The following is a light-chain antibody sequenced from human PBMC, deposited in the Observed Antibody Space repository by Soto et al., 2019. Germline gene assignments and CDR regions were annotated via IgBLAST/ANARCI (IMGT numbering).Light chain of an antibody. J-gene: IGKJ4*01. V-gene: IGKV1-27*01. CDR3: QKYNSAPRT. CDR2: AAS. CDR1: LPIRNY. Sequence: VQMTQAPSSLSASVGDRGTITCRASLPIRNYLAWYQQKPGTIPNLLIYAASTLQAGAPSRLSGSGSGTDFTLTISSLQPEDVASYYCQKYNSAPRTFGGGTKVDIK.